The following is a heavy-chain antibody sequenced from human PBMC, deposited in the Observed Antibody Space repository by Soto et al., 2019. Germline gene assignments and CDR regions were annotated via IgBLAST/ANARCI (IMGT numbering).Heavy chain of an antibody. D-gene: IGHD2-21*01. CDR3: ARGTRALRHSIFAY. V-gene: IGHV4-59*01. J-gene: IGHJ4*02. CDR1: GDSISNYY. CDR2: VHESGST. Sequence: PSETLSLTCSVSGDSISNYYWSWIRQTPGRGLEWIGCVHESGSTDYNPSLKGSVTISLNTSKSQFSLSLRSATAADTANYYCARGTRALRHSIFAYWGQGILIPVSS.